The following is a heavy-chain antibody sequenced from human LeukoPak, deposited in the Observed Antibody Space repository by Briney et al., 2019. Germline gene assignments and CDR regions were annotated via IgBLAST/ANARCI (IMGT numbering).Heavy chain of an antibody. Sequence: PGGSLRLSCAASGFTFSSYWMHWVRQAPGRGLVWVSRINSDGSTTNYADSVKGRFTISRDNAKNTLYLQMNSLRAEDTAVYYCAREGAYAPCSDWGQGTLVTVSS. J-gene: IGHJ4*02. CDR2: INSDGSTT. CDR3: AREGAYAPCSD. CDR1: GFTFSSYW. D-gene: IGHD5-12*01. V-gene: IGHV3-74*01.